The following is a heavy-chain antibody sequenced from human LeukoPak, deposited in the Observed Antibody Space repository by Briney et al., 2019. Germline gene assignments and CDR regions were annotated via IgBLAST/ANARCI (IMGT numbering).Heavy chain of an antibody. V-gene: IGHV4-39*01. CDR2: IFYSGST. D-gene: IGHD3-22*01. J-gene: IGHJ4*02. CDR3: ATRRGYDSTGYS. CDR1: GASISSTNYY. Sequence: SETLSLTCSVSGASISSTNYYWGWVRRPPGKGLEWIGRIFYSGSTSYNPSLKSRVTISLDTSKNLFSLKLSSVTAADTAAYYCATRRGYDSTGYSWGQGTLVSVSS.